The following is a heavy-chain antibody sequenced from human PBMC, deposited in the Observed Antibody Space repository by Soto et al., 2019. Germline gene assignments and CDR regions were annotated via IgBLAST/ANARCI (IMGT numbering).Heavy chain of an antibody. J-gene: IGHJ4*02. CDR3: ARHAAYDSVWGKSDGSDY. Sequence: SETLSLTCTVSGGSISSNSYYWDWIRQPPGKGLEWIGSMYYSGATYHNPSLQSRVTISVDTSKNQFSLHLSSVTAADTAVYYCARHAAYDSVWGKSDGSDYWEQETLVT. CDR2: MYYSGAT. CDR1: GGSISSNSYY. D-gene: IGHD3-16*01. V-gene: IGHV4-39*01.